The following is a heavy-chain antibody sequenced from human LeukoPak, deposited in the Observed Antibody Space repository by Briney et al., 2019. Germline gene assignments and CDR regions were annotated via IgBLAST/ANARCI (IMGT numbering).Heavy chain of an antibody. D-gene: IGHD3-10*01. CDR2: IIPIFGTA. CDR1: GGTFSSYA. CDR3: ARGRFTMVRGVISEYMDV. V-gene: IGHV1-69*05. J-gene: IGHJ6*03. Sequence: SVKLSCNASGGTFSSYAFSWVRHAPGQGLELMGGIIPIFGTANYAQKFQGRVTITTDESTSTAYMELSSLRSEDTAVYYCARGRFTMVRGVISEYMDVWGKGTTVTVSS.